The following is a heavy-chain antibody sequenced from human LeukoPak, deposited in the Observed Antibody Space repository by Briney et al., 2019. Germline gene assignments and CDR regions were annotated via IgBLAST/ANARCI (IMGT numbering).Heavy chain of an antibody. V-gene: IGHV1-69*05. CDR1: GGTFSSYA. CDR2: IIPIFGTA. CDR3: ARETLWGSYRYFDY. Sequence: SVKVSCKDSGGTFSSYAISWVRQAPGQGREWMGRIIPIFGTANYAQKFQGRVTITTDESTSTAYMELSSLRSEDTAVYYCARETLWGSYRYFDYWGQGTLVTVSS. J-gene: IGHJ4*02. D-gene: IGHD3-16*02.